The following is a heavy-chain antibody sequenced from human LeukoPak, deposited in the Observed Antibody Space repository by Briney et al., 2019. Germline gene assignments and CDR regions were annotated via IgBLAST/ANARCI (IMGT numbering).Heavy chain of an antibody. V-gene: IGHV3-11*05. Sequence: GGSLRLSCATSGFSFSDYYMSWIRQAPGKGLEWITYISSSSTYTKYVDSVMCRFTISRDNAKKTLYLQMNNLRVEDTAIYYCARDWGSGGWGQGTLVTVSS. D-gene: IGHD6-25*01. CDR3: ARDWGSGG. CDR2: ISSSSTYT. J-gene: IGHJ1*01. CDR1: GFSFSDYY.